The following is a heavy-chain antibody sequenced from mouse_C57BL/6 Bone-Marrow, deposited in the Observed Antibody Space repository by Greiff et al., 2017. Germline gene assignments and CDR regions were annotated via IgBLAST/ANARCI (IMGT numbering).Heavy chain of an antibody. Sequence: VQLQQSGPELVKPGASVKISCKASGYSFTGYYMNWVKQSPEKSLEWIGEINPSTGGTTYNPKFKAKAPLTVDNSSSTAYMQLKSLTAEDSAVYDCARTNYYGFDEGGKGTTLTVSS. CDR2: INPSTGGT. D-gene: IGHD1-1*01. J-gene: IGHJ2*01. V-gene: IGHV1-42*01. CDR3: ARTNYYGFDE. CDR1: GYSFTGYY.